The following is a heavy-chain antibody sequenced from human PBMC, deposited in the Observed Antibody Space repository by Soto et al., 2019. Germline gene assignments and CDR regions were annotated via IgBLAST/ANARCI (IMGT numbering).Heavy chain of an antibody. D-gene: IGHD5-18*01. J-gene: IGHJ4*02. V-gene: IGHV4-30-4*01. CDR1: GGSISSGDYY. CDR2: IYYSGST. CDR3: ARDRTAGGWLQPIDY. Sequence: QVQLQESGPGLVKPSQTLSLTCTVSGGSISSGDYYWSWIRQPPGKGLEWIGYIYYSGSTYYNPSPESRVTISVDASMNQFSLKLSSVTAADTAVYYCARDRTAGGWLQPIDYWGQGTLVTVSS.